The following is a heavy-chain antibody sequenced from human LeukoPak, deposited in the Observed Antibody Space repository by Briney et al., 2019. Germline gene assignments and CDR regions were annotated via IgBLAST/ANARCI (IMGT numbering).Heavy chain of an antibody. D-gene: IGHD6-13*01. CDR3: ARDWRGGPSSSWYDWYFDL. Sequence: PSQTLSLTCIVSGGSISSGDYYWSWIRQPPGKGLEWIGYIYYSGSTYYNPSLKSRVTISVDTSKNQFSLELSSVTAADTAVYYCARDWRGGPSSSWYDWYFDLWGRGTLVTVSS. CDR1: GGSISSGDYY. V-gene: IGHV4-30-4*01. CDR2: IYYSGST. J-gene: IGHJ2*01.